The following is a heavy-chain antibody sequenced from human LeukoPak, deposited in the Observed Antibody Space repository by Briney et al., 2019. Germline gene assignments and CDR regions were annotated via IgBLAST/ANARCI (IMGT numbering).Heavy chain of an antibody. J-gene: IGHJ3*02. V-gene: IGHV5-51*01. CDR1: GYSFTSYW. CDR3: ARRSWDDILTGAGYDAFDI. Sequence: GESLKISCKGSGYSFTSYWIGWVRQMPGKGLEWMGIIYPGDSDTRYSPSFQGRVTISADKSISTAYLQWSSLKASDTAMYYRARRSWDDILTGAGYDAFDIWGQGTMVTVSS. CDR2: IYPGDSDT. D-gene: IGHD3-9*01.